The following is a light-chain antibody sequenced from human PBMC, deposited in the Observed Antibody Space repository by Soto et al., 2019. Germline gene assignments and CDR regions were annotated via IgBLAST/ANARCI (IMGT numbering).Light chain of an antibody. CDR3: SSYTSSSTVV. CDR2: DVS. V-gene: IGLV2-14*01. Sequence: QYALTQPASVSGSPGQSITISCTGTSSDVGGYNYVSLYQQHPGKAPKLMIYDVSNRPSGVSNRFSGSKSGNTASLTISGLQAEDEADYYCSSYTSSSTVVFGGGTQLTVL. CDR1: SSDVGGYNY. J-gene: IGLJ2*01.